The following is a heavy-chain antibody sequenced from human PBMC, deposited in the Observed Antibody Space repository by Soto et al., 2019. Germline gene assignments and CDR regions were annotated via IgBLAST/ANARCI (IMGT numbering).Heavy chain of an antibody. D-gene: IGHD6-19*01. CDR2: ISGTGGNT. Sequence: EVQLLESGGGLVQPGGSLRLSCAASGFTFSSYGMSWVRQRPGTGLEWVSAISGTGGNTYHADSVRGRFTVSRDNTKNALDLQMNSLRADDTAVYYCANDHGSSGWGHYYFDYWGQGTLVTVSS. CDR3: ANDHGSSGWGHYYFDY. CDR1: GFTFSSYG. J-gene: IGHJ4*02. V-gene: IGHV3-23*01.